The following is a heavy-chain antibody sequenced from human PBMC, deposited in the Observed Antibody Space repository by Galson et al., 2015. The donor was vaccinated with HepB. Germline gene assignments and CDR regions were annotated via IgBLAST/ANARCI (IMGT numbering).Heavy chain of an antibody. CDR2: IIPISEIT. V-gene: IGHV1-69*04. CDR1: GGSFRNYA. D-gene: IGHD2-15*01. CDR3: AREGHCSGRHCQRDGNDI. Sequence: SVKVSCKASGGSFRNYAIGWVRQAPGQGLEWMGRIIPISEITNYTQKFQDRVTIAADKSTGTVFLELRRLRYEDTAVYYCAREGHCSGRHCQRDGNDIWGQGTKVTVSS. J-gene: IGHJ3*02.